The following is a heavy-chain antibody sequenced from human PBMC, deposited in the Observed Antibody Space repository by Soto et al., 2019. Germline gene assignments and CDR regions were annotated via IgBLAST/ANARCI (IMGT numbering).Heavy chain of an antibody. V-gene: IGHV3-23*01. CDR1: AFTFSSFS. CDR2: ISASGGST. D-gene: IGHD1-26*01. Sequence: LRLSCAASAFTFSSFSMAWVRQAPGKGLEWVSVISASGGSTWYADSVKGRFTISRDNSKNTLSLQVNSLRAEDTALYYCAKLMIGVGATSAFDFWGQGTMVTVSS. J-gene: IGHJ3*01. CDR3: AKLMIGVGATSAFDF.